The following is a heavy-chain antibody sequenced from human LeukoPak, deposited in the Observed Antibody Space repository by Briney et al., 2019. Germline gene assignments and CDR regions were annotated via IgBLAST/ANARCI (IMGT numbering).Heavy chain of an antibody. CDR1: GSRFTSYW. J-gene: IGHJ6*04. V-gene: IGHV5-10-1*01. CDR3: ARHAEYYGSGSYYLYYGMDV. D-gene: IGHD3-10*01. Sequence: GGSLGISFKGSGSRFTSYWISWVRPMPGKGLEWMGRIDPSDSYTNYSPSFQGHVTISADKSISTAYLQWSSLKASDTAMYYCARHAEYYGSGSYYLYYGMDVWGKGTTVTVSS. CDR2: IDPSDSYT.